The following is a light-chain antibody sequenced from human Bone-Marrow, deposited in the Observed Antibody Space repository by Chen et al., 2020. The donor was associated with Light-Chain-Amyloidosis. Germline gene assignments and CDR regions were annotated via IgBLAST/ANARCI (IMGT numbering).Light chain of an antibody. Sequence: QSALTQPASVSGSPGQSITISCTGTSRDVGRYNYVSWYQQHPGKVPKLIIHDVSDRPSGVSDRFSGSKSSNTASLTISGLQAEDEADYYCSSYTSTFPYVFGTGTRLTVL. CDR1: SRDVGRYNY. CDR2: DVS. CDR3: SSYTSTFPYV. V-gene: IGLV2-14*03. J-gene: IGLJ1*01.